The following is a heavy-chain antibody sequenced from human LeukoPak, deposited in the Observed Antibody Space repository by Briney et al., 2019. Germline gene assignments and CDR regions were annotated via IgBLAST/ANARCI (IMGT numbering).Heavy chain of an antibody. CDR1: GFTFSSYE. Sequence: GGSLRLSCAASGFTFSSYEMNWVRQAPGKGLEWVSYISSSGSTIYYADSVKGRFTISRDNAKNSLYLQMNSLRAEDTAVYYCARLSQTPDYYDSSRYYYLGYWGQGTLVTVSS. J-gene: IGHJ4*02. V-gene: IGHV3-48*03. CDR3: ARLSQTPDYYDSSRYYYLGY. CDR2: ISSSGSTI. D-gene: IGHD3-22*01.